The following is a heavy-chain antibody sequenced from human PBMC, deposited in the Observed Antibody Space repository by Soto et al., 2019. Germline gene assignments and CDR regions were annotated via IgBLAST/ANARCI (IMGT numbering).Heavy chain of an antibody. Sequence: ASVLVSCKASRYTFMGRALHWGRQVPGQRLERLGWFNSHNANTECSQNFQGRVIFTRDTSPTTAYMELSSLSSEDTAVYFCARDPGSGNYFDHWGQGTLVPVSS. V-gene: IGHV1-3*01. CDR3: ARDPGSGNYFDH. CDR2: FNSHNANT. CDR1: RYTFMGRA. J-gene: IGHJ4*02. D-gene: IGHD2-15*01.